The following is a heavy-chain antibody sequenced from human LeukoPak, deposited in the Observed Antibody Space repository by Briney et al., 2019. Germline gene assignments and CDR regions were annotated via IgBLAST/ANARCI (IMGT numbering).Heavy chain of an antibody. CDR3: ARDSPVNYYDFWSGYDY. CDR2: ISAYNGNT. J-gene: IGHJ4*02. D-gene: IGHD3-3*01. Sequence: ASVRVSCKASGYTFTSYGISWVRQAPGEGLEWRGWISAYNGNTNYAQTLPAPVTMTTPTSTTTPYIELTSLRSHDTAVYSCARDSPVNYYDFWSGYDYWGQGTLVTVSS. CDR1: GYTFTSYG. V-gene: IGHV1-18*01.